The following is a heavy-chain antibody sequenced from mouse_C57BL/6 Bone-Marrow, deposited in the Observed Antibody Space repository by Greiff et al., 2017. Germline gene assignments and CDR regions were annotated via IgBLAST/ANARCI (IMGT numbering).Heavy chain of an antibody. CDR1: GYTFTSYW. V-gene: IGHV1-55*01. Sequence: VQLQQPGAELVKPGASVKMSCKASGYTFTSYWITWVKQRPGQGLEWIGDIYPGSGSNNYNEKFKSKATLTVDTSTSTAYMQLSRLTSEDSAVYYCERPYDSNYWYFDVWGTGTTVTVSS. CDR2: IYPGSGSN. J-gene: IGHJ1*03. D-gene: IGHD2-5*01. CDR3: ERPYDSNYWYFDV.